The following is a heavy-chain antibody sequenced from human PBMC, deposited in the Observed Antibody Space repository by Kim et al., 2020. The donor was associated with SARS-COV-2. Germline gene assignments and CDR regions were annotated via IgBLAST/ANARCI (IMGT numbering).Heavy chain of an antibody. CDR1: GFTFSSYS. CDR3: ARSRELDV. D-gene: IGHD2-2*01. Sequence: LSLTCAASGFTFSSYSIHWVRQVPGKGLVWVSRINSDGRNTIYADSVKGRFTVSRDNAKNTLYLQMNSLRAEDTAVYYCARSRELDVWGQGTTVTVSS. J-gene: IGHJ6*02. V-gene: IGHV3-74*01. CDR2: INSDGRNT.